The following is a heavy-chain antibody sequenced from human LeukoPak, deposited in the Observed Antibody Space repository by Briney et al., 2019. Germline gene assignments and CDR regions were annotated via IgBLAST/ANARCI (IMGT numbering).Heavy chain of an antibody. J-gene: IGHJ4*02. D-gene: IGHD3-16*02. CDR2: IYTSGST. CDR1: GGSISSGSYY. CDR3: AREPAYYDYVWGSYRSTQPLDY. V-gene: IGHV4-61*02. Sequence: SQTLSLTCTVSGGSISSGSYYWSWIRQPAGKGLEWIGRIYTSGSTNYNPSLKSRVTISVDTSTNQFSLKLSSVTAADTAVYYCAREPAYYDYVWGSYRSTQPLDYWGQGTLVTVSS.